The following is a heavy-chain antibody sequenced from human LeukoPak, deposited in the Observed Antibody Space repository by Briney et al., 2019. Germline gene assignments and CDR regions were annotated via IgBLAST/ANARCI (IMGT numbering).Heavy chain of an antibody. Sequence: GGSLRLSCEASGFTFGSHAMYWVRQAPGKGLEWVAGIFGSAGSPHYADPVKGRFTISRDNSRNTVYLQINSLRAEDTAVYYCGKTTVGYSSGQKPAWPVDYWGQGTLVTVSS. CDR2: IFGSAGSP. J-gene: IGHJ4*02. D-gene: IGHD5-18*01. CDR1: GFTFGSHA. V-gene: IGHV3-23*01. CDR3: GKTTVGYSSGQKPAWPVDY.